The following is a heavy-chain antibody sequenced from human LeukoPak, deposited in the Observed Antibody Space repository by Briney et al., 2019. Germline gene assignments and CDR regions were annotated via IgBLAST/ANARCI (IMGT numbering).Heavy chain of an antibody. J-gene: IGHJ5*02. V-gene: IGHV1-46*01. Sequence: ASVKVSCKASGFTFTSYYIHWVRQTPGQGLEWMGMINPSGGITRYPQKFQGRVTMTRDTSISTAYMELSRLRSDDTAVYYCARELRRGNWFDPWGQGTLVTVSS. D-gene: IGHD4-17*01. CDR1: GFTFTSYY. CDR3: ARELRRGNWFDP. CDR2: INPSGGIT.